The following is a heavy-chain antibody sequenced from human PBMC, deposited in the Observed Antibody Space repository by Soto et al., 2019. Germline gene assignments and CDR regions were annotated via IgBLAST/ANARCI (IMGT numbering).Heavy chain of an antibody. J-gene: IGHJ4*02. D-gene: IGHD4-17*01. Sequence: QVQLVQSGAEVKKPGASVKVSCKASGYTFTSYDINWVRQGTGQGLEWMGWMNANSGNTGYAQKFQGRVTMTRNTSISTGYMELSSLRSKDTAVYYCARTLYGDNVDYWGQGTLVTVSS. CDR2: MNANSGNT. CDR3: ARTLYGDNVDY. CDR1: GYTFTSYD. V-gene: IGHV1-8*01.